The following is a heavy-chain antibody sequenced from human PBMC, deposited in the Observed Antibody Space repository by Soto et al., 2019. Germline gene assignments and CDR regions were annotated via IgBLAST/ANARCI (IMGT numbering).Heavy chain of an antibody. CDR3: ATLNSFGADY. V-gene: IGHV3-74*01. CDR1: GFTFSSYW. D-gene: IGHD3-3*01. CDR2: IVSDGSIT. Sequence: GGSLRLSCAASGFTFSSYWMHWVRQAPGKGLVWVSYIVSDGSITKNADFVKGRFTISRDNAKNTVYLQMNSLRAEDTAVYYCATLNSFGADYWGQGTLVTVS. J-gene: IGHJ4*02.